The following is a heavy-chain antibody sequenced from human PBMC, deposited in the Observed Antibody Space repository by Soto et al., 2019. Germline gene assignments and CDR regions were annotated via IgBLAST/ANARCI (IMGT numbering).Heavy chain of an antibody. V-gene: IGHV1-2*02. J-gene: IGHJ4*02. Sequence: QVQLVQSGAEVKKPGASVQVSCKASGYTFTGYYMHWVLKAPGQGLEWMGWINPNSGSTINAQKFQGRLTMTTDTSSSTAYMELSRLRSDDTALYYCARGGTSANDYWGQGTQVIVSS. CDR3: ARGGTSANDY. CDR2: INPNSGST. CDR1: GYTFTGYY.